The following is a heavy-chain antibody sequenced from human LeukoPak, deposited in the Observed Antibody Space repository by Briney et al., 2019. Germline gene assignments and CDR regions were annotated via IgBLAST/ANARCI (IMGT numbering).Heavy chain of an antibody. CDR3: ARGYYDSSGSYTASYDY. CDR1: EYSFPTYC. Sequence: GESLKISCKHSEYSFPTYCIGWVRQMPGKGLEWMGIIYPGDSDTRYSPSFQGQVTISADKSISTAYLQWSSLKASDTAMYYCARGYYDSSGSYTASYDYWGQGTLVTVSS. D-gene: IGHD3-22*01. J-gene: IGHJ4*02. V-gene: IGHV5-51*01. CDR2: IYPGDSDT.